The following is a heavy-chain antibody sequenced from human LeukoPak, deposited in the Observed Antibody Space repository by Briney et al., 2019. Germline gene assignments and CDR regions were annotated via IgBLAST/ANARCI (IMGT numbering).Heavy chain of an antibody. V-gene: IGHV3-66*01. CDR1: GFIVSNNY. J-gene: IGHJ5*02. Sequence: GGSLRLSCAASGFIVSNNYMTWVRQVPGKGLEWVSVIYTVGTTYYADSVKGRLTISRDNSKNTLYLQMNSLRAEDTAVYYCAEDGPRSGSYPNWFDPWGQGTLVTVSS. CDR2: IYTVGTT. CDR3: AEDGPRSGSYPNWFDP. D-gene: IGHD3-10*01.